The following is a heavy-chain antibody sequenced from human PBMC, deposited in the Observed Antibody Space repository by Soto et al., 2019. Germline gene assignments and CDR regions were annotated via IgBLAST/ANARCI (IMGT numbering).Heavy chain of an antibody. CDR3: ARGYCTTTICDPWFDP. J-gene: IGHJ5*02. D-gene: IGHD2-2*01. CDR1: GYAFTSYW. Sequence: PGESLKISCTGSGYAFTSYWIAWVRQMPGKGLEWMGIIYPGDSDTRYSPSFQGQVTISADKSITTAYLQWSSLKASDTAMYYCARGYCTTTICDPWFDPWGQGTLVIVSS. V-gene: IGHV5-51*01. CDR2: IYPGDSDT.